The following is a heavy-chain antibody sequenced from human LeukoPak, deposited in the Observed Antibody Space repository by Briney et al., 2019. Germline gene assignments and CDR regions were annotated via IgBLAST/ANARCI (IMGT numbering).Heavy chain of an antibody. CDR1: GFTFSGYA. V-gene: IGHV3-30*04. Sequence: GGSLRLSCAASGFTFSGYAMHWVRQAPGKGLEWVAVISYDGSNKYYADSVKGRFTISRDNSKNTLYLQMNSLRAEDTALYYCARDPSGYDYLDYWGQGTLVTVSS. CDR2: ISYDGSNK. J-gene: IGHJ4*02. CDR3: ARDPSGYDYLDY. D-gene: IGHD5-12*01.